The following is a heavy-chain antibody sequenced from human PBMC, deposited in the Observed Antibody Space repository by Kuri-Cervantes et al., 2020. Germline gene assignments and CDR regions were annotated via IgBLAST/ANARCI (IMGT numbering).Heavy chain of an antibody. CDR1: GFAVSSNY. J-gene: IGHJ6*02. CDR2: IYSGGST. D-gene: IGHD3-10*01. V-gene: IGHV3-53*01. Sequence: GESLKISCAASGFAVSSNYMRWVRQAPGKGLEWVSVIYSGGSTYYADSVKGRFTISRDNSKNTLYLQMNSLRAEDTAVYYCARSMWFGEFGFYYYYGMDVWGQGTTVTVSS. CDR3: ARSMWFGEFGFYYYYGMDV.